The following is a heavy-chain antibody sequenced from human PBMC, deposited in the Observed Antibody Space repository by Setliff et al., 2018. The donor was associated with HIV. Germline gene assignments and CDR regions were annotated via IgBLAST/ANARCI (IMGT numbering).Heavy chain of an antibody. CDR2: LSPSGTT. Sequence: PSETLSLTCGLNGVPFSDYYWNWIRQSPGKGLEWIGELSPSGTTRSNAALRSRVTISADTSKNQFSLKLSSVTAADTAVFYCARLTTTYYYDSSAYYHPVWGQGTLVTVSS. V-gene: IGHV4-34*01. CDR1: GVPFSDYY. CDR3: ARLTTTYYYDSSAYYHPV. D-gene: IGHD3-22*01. J-gene: IGHJ4*02.